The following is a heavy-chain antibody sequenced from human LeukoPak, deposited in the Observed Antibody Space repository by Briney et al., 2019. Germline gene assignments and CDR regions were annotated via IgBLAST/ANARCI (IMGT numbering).Heavy chain of an antibody. CDR3: ARVGATTLSGAFDI. CDR2: IYPRDSDT. J-gene: IGHJ3*02. D-gene: IGHD1-26*01. CDR1: GYSFTSYW. Sequence: GESLKISCQGSGYSFTSYWIGWVRQMPGKGLEWMEIIYPRDSDTRYSPSFQGQVTISADKSISTAYLQWSSLKASDTAMYYCARVGATTLSGAFDIWGQGTMVTVSS. V-gene: IGHV5-51*01.